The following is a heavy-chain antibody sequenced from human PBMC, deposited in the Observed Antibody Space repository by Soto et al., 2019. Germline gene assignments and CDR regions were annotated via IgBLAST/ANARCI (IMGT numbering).Heavy chain of an antibody. CDR1: GFTFSSYA. Sequence: EVQLLESGGDLVQPGGSLRLSCAASGFTFSSYAMSWVRQAPGKGLEWVSTISGRGDDTYYTDSVMGRFTISRDNSKNTLYVHMNSLRAEDTAVYYCARAQPTYSSSYFDYWGQGTLVTVSS. J-gene: IGHJ4*02. CDR3: ARAQPTYSSSYFDY. D-gene: IGHD3-22*01. CDR2: ISGRGDDT. V-gene: IGHV3-23*01.